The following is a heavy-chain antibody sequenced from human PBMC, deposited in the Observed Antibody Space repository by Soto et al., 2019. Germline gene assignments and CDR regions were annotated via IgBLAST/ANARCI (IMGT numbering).Heavy chain of an antibody. CDR1: GFTFSSYA. J-gene: IGHJ4*02. V-gene: IGHV3-23*01. D-gene: IGHD6-19*01. CDR3: AKEVGYSSGYDYFDY. CDR2: IRGSGVST. Sequence: EVQLLGSGGGLVQPGGSLRLSCAASGFTFSSYAMSWVRQAPGKGLEWVSGIRGSGVSTHYADSVKGRFTISRDNSKNTLYLQMNSLRAEDTAAYYCAKEVGYSSGYDYFDYWGQGTLVTVSS.